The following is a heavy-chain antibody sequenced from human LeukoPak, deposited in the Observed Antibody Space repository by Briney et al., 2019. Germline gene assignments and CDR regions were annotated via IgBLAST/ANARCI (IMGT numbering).Heavy chain of an antibody. D-gene: IGHD6-19*01. J-gene: IGHJ4*02. V-gene: IGHV1-2*02. CDR1: GYTFTGYY. CDR3: ARDSGAY. Sequence: GASVKVSCKASGYTFTGYYIYWVRQAPRQGLEWMGWINPNTGGTNYAPKYQGRVTLTRDTSISTVYMEVSSLTSDDTAVYYCARDSGAYWGQGTLVTVSS. CDR2: INPNTGGT.